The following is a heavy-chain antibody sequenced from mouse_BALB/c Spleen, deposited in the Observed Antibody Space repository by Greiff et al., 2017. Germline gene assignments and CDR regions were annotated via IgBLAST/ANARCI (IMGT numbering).Heavy chain of an antibody. Sequence: EVHLVESGGGLVQPGGSRKLSCAASGFTFSSFGMHWVRQAPEKGLEWVAYISSGSSTIYYADTVKGRFTISRDNPKNTLFLQMTSLRSEDTAMYYCAREGTTMVKGWFAYWGQGTLVTVSA. CDR2: ISSGSSTI. CDR1: GFTFSSFG. CDR3: AREGTTMVKGWFAY. V-gene: IGHV5-17*02. D-gene: IGHD2-2*01. J-gene: IGHJ3*01.